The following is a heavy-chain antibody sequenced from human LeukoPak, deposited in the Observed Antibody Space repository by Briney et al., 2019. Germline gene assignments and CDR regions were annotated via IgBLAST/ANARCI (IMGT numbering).Heavy chain of an antibody. Sequence: SETLSLTCTVSGGSISSSSYYWSWIRQPPGKGLEWIGYIYYSGSTNYNPSLKSRVTISVDTSKNQFSLKLSSVTAADTGVYYCARGAEYYDYVSVSADAFDIWGQGTMVTVSS. V-gene: IGHV4-61*01. CDR2: IYYSGST. CDR3: ARGAEYYDYVSVSADAFDI. J-gene: IGHJ3*02. D-gene: IGHD3-16*01. CDR1: GGSISSSSYY.